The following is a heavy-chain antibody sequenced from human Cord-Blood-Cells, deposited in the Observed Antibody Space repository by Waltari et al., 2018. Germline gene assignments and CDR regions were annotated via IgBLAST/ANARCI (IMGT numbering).Heavy chain of an antibody. D-gene: IGHD7-27*01. CDR2: ISPIVGTA. V-gene: IGHV1-69*01. CDR3: ARDPTNWGSLVANWFDP. CDR1: GGTFSSYA. Sequence: QVQLVQSGVEVKKPGSSVKVSCKASGGTFSSYAISWVRQAPGQGLEWMGGISPIVGTANYGQKFQGRVSITADESTSTAYMGLSSLRSEDTAVYYCARDPTNWGSLVANWFDPWGQGTLVTVSS. J-gene: IGHJ5*02.